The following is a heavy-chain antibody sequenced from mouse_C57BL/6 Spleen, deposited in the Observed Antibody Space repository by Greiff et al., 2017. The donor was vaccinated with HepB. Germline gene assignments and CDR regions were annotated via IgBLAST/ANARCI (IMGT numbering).Heavy chain of an antibody. V-gene: IGHV1-18*01. CDR2: INPNNGGT. CDR3: GRRTTGAPLAY. CDR1: GYTFTDYN. J-gene: IGHJ3*01. Sequence: EVQLQQSGPELVKPGASVKIPCKASGYTFTDYNMDWVKQSHGKSLEWIGDINPNNGGTIYNQKFKGKATLTVDKSSSTAYMEIRSLTSEDAAVYYCGRRTTGAPLAYWGQGTLITVSA. D-gene: IGHD1-1*01.